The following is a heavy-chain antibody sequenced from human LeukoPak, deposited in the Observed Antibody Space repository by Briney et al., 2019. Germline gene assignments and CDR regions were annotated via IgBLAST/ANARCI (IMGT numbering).Heavy chain of an antibody. V-gene: IGHV3-49*04. CDR1: EFTFGDHA. CDR3: ARGPIQLWIHNAMDV. CDR2: IRSKAYRGTT. J-gene: IGHJ6*02. D-gene: IGHD5-24*01. Sequence: PGGSLRLSCSGSEFTFGDHAMSWVRQAPGKGLEWVGFIRSKAYRGTTEYAASVKGRFSISRDDSASIAYLQMNSLRTEDTAVYYCARGPIQLWIHNAMDVWGQGTTVTVSS.